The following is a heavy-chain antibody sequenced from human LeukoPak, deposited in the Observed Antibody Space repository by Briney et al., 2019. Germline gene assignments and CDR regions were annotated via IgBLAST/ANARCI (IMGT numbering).Heavy chain of an antibody. J-gene: IGHJ5*02. Sequence: ASVKVSCKASGYTFTSYYMHWVRQAPGQGLEWMGIINPSGGSTNYAQKFQGRVTITADESTSTFYMELSSLRSEDTAVYYCARDPPLPWGQGTLVTVSS. CDR2: INPSGGST. V-gene: IGHV1-46*01. CDR1: GYTFTSYY. CDR3: ARDPPLP.